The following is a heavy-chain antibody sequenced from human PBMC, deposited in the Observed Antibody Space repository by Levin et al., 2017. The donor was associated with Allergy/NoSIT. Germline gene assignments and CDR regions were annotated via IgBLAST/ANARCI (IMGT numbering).Heavy chain of an antibody. J-gene: IGHJ4*02. CDR1: GGSISSYY. V-gene: IGHV4-59*08. Sequence: SETLSLTCTVSGGSISSYYWSWIRQPPGKGLEWIGYIYYSGSTNYNPSLKSRVTISVDTSKNQFSLKLSSVTAADTAVYYCAGLIRPDQLWFGELDYWGQGTLVTVSS. D-gene: IGHD3-10*01. CDR2: IYYSGST. CDR3: AGLIRPDQLWFGELDY.